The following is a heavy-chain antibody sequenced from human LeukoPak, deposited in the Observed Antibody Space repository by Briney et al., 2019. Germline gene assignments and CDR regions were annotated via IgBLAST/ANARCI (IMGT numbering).Heavy chain of an antibody. CDR2: ISSSGSTI. V-gene: IGHV3-48*03. J-gene: IGHJ4*02. CDR1: GFTFSSYE. Sequence: GGSLRLSCAASGFTFSSYEMNWVRQAPGKGLEWVSYISSSGSTIYYADSVKGRFTISRDNAKNSMYLQMNSLRAEDTAVYYCASRYSALGYWGQGTLVTVPP. CDR3: ASRYSALGY. D-gene: IGHD5-12*01.